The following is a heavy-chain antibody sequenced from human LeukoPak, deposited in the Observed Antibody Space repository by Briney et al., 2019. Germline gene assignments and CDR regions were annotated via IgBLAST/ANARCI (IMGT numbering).Heavy chain of an antibody. CDR3: ARDRALWSGYYSDY. V-gene: IGHV3-20*04. D-gene: IGHD3-3*01. CDR1: GFTFDDYG. J-gene: IGHJ4*02. CDR2: INWNGGST. Sequence: PGGSLRLSCAASGFTFDDYGMSWVRQVPGKGLEWVSGINWNGGSTGYADSVKGRFTISRDNAKNSLYLQMNSLRAEDTALYYCARDRALWSGYYSDYWGQGTLVTVSS.